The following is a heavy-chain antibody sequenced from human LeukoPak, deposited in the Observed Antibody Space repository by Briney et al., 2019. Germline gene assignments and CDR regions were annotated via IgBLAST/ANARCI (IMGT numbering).Heavy chain of an antibody. D-gene: IGHD1-26*01. CDR1: GGSISSSSYY. CDR3: ARGNGALGWFDP. J-gene: IGHJ5*02. CDR2: IYTSGST. Sequence: SETLSLTCTVSGGSISSSSYYWGWIRQPPGKGLEWIGRIYTSGSTNYNPSLKSRVTMSVDTSKNQFSLKLSSVTAADTAVYYCARGNGALGWFDPWGQGTLVTVSS. V-gene: IGHV4-39*07.